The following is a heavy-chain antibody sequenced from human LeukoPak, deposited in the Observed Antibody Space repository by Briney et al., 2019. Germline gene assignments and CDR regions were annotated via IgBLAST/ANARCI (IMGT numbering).Heavy chain of an antibody. J-gene: IGHJ4*02. CDR3: ATLATVTTSSDY. V-gene: IGHV3-23*01. CDR1: GFTLSSYA. Sequence: PGGSLRLSCAASGFTLSSYAMSWVRQAPGKGLEWVSAISGSGGSTYYADSVKGRFTISRDNSKNTLYLQMNSLRAEDTAVYYCATLATVTTSSDYWGQGTLVTVSS. CDR2: ISGSGGST. D-gene: IGHD4-17*01.